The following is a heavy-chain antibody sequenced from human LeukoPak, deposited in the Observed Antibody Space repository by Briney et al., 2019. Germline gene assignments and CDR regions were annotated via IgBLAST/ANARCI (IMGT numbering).Heavy chain of an antibody. CDR3: ARGAANRIYVIDDAFDI. V-gene: IGHV1-18*04. Sequence: GASVKVSCKASGYTFTGYYMHWVRQAPGQGLEWMGWISAYNGNTNYAQKLQGRVTMTTDTSTSTAYMELRSLRSDDTAVYYCARGAANRIYVIDDAFDIWGQGTMVTVSS. J-gene: IGHJ3*02. CDR2: ISAYNGNT. D-gene: IGHD3-16*02. CDR1: GYTFTGYY.